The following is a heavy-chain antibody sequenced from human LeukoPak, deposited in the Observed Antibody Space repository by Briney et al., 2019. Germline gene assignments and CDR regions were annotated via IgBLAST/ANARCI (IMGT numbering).Heavy chain of an antibody. CDR2: IYTSGST. CDR3: ARGPLGYYDSSGYHDSYYYYYMDV. D-gene: IGHD3-22*01. CDR1: GGSISSYY. Sequence: SETLSLTCTVSGGSISSYYWSWIRQPAGKGLEWIGRIYTSGSTNNNPSLKSRVTMSVDTSKNQFSLKLSSVTAADTAVYYCARGPLGYYDSSGYHDSYYYYYMDVWGKGTTVTVSS. V-gene: IGHV4-4*07. J-gene: IGHJ6*03.